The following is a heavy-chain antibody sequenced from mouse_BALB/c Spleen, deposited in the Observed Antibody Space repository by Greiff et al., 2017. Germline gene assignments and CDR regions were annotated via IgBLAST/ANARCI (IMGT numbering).Heavy chain of an antibody. CDR2: IWGDGST. CDR3: ARALTTGPDAMDY. J-gene: IGHJ4*01. V-gene: IGHV2-6-7*01. CDR1: GFSLTGYG. Sequence: VKLMESGPGLVAPSQSLSITCTVSGFSLTGYGVNWVRQPPGKGLEWLGMIWGDGSTDYNSALKSRLSISKDNSKSQVFLKMNSLQTDDTARYYCARALTTGPDAMDYWGQGTSVTVSS. D-gene: IGHD1-1*01.